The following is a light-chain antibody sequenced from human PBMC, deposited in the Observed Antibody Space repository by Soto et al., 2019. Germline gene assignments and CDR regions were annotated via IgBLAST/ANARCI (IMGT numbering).Light chain of an antibody. J-gene: IGLJ1*01. CDR2: YDS. Sequence: SYELTQPPSVSVAPEKTARITCGGNNIGSKRVHWYRQKPGQAPVLVIYYDSDRPSGIPERFSGSNSGNTATLTISRVEAGDEADYYCQVWDITTDHYVFGTGTKLTAL. CDR3: QVWDITTDHYV. V-gene: IGLV3-21*04. CDR1: NIGSKR.